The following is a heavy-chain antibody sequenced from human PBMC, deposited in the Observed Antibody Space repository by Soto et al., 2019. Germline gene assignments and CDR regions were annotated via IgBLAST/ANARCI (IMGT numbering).Heavy chain of an antibody. V-gene: IGHV3-21*01. CDR3: ARAPEKAYYDYICGSYRWFDD. Sequence: PGGSLRLCCAASGFTFSSYSMNWVRQAPGKGLEWVSSISSSSSYIYYADSVKGRFTISRDNAKNSLYLQMNSLRAEDTAVYYCARAPEKAYYDYICGSYRWFDDWGQRTLVTVSS. J-gene: IGHJ4*02. CDR1: GFTFSSYS. D-gene: IGHD3-16*02. CDR2: ISSSSSYI.